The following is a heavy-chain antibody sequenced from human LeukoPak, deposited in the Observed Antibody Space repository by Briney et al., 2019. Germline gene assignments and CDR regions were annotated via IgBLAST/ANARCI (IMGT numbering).Heavy chain of an antibody. V-gene: IGHV3-30*04. Sequence: GGSLRLSCAASGFTFSSYAMHWVRQAPGKGLEWVAVISYDGSNKYYADSVKGRFTISRDNSKNTLYLQMNSLRAEDTAVYYCARANMVRGVINYWGQGTQVTVSS. CDR1: GFTFSSYA. CDR3: ARANMVRGVINY. J-gene: IGHJ4*02. D-gene: IGHD3-10*01. CDR2: ISYDGSNK.